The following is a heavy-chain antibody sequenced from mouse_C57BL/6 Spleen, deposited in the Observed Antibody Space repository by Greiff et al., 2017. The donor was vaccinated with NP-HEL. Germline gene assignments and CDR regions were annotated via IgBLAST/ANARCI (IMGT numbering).Heavy chain of an antibody. CDR1: GYTFTSYW. J-gene: IGHJ2*01. CDR3: ARSRIYYYASNYFDY. D-gene: IGHD1-1*01. Sequence: QVQLQQPGAELVRPGSSVKLSCKASGYTFTSYWMDWVEQRPGQGLEWIGNIYPSDSETHYNQKFKDKATLTVDKSSSTAYMQLSSLTSEDSAVYYCARSRIYYYASNYFDYWGQGTTLTVSS. CDR2: IYPSDSET. V-gene: IGHV1-61*01.